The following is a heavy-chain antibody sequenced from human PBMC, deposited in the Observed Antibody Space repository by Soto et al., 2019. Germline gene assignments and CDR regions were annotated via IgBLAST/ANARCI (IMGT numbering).Heavy chain of an antibody. Sequence: GGSLRLSCAASGFTFSDYYMSWIRQAPGKGLEWVSYISSSSSYTNYADSVKGRFTISRDNAKNSLYLQMNSLRAEDTAVYYCARVLGLSYYFDYWGQGTLVTVSS. V-gene: IGHV3-11*06. CDR3: ARVLGLSYYFDY. CDR1: GFTFSDYY. D-gene: IGHD3-16*02. J-gene: IGHJ4*02. CDR2: ISSSSSYT.